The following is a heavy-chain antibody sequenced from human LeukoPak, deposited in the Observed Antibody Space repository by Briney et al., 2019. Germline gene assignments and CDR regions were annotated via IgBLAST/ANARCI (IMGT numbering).Heavy chain of an antibody. Sequence: PGGSLRLSCAASGFTFSSYSMNWVRQAPGKGLEWVSYISGSSNTIYYADSVKGRFTISRDNAKNSLYLQMNSLRAEATAVYYCARALRPYSSTRSFDYWGQGTLVTVSS. J-gene: IGHJ4*02. D-gene: IGHD6-13*01. CDR3: ARALRPYSSTRSFDY. CDR2: ISGSSNTI. V-gene: IGHV3-48*01. CDR1: GFTFSSYS.